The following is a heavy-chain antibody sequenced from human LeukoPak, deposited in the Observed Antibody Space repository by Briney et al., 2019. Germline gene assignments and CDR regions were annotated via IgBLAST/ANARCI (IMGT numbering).Heavy chain of an antibody. Sequence: SETLSLTCAVYGGSFSGYYWSWIRQPPGKGLEWIGEINHSGSTNYNPSLKSRVTISVDTSKNQFSLKLSSVTAADTAVYYCTRNGYYCLDFWGQGTLVTVSS. J-gene: IGHJ4*02. CDR2: INHSGST. D-gene: IGHD3-3*01. CDR1: GGSFSGYY. V-gene: IGHV4-34*01. CDR3: TRNGYYCLDF.